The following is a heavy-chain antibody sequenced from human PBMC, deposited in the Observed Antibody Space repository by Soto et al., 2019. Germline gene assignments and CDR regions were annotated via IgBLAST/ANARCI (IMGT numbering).Heavy chain of an antibody. CDR2: ISWNSGSI. CDR1: GFTFDDYA. J-gene: IGHJ3*02. Sequence: GGSLRLSCAASGFTFDDYAMHWVRQAPGKGLEWVSGISWNSGSIGYADSVKGRFTISRDNAKNSLYLQMNSLRAEDTALYYCAKRLEVVPAAMTPEGAFDIWGQGTMVTVSS. D-gene: IGHD2-2*01. CDR3: AKRLEVVPAAMTPEGAFDI. V-gene: IGHV3-9*01.